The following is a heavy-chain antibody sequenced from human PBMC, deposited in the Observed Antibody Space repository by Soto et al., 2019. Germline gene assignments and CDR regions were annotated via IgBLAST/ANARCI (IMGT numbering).Heavy chain of an antibody. CDR2: ISSSSSTI. V-gene: IGHV3-48*01. CDR1: GFTFSSYS. Sequence: GGSLRLSCAASGFTFSSYSMNWVRQAPGKGLEWVSYISSSSSTIYYADSVKGRFTISRDNAKNSLYLQMNSLRAEDTAVYYCAREEVVVPAAPRFADYWGQGTLVTVSS. D-gene: IGHD2-2*01. J-gene: IGHJ4*02. CDR3: AREEVVVPAAPRFADY.